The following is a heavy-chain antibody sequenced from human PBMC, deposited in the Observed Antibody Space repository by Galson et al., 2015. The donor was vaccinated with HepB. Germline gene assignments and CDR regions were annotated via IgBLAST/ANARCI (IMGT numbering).Heavy chain of an antibody. CDR3: ARERWVGVSVTTLSGPDC. V-gene: IGHV1-18*04. CDR1: GYTFTSYS. CDR2: ISPYNGNT. Sequence: SVKVSCKASGYTFTSYSINWVRQAPGQGLEWMGWISPYNGNTNYAQKLQGRVTMTTDTSTTTAYMELRSLRSDDTAVYYCARERWVGVSVTTLSGPDCWGQGTLVTVSS. D-gene: IGHD4-17*01. J-gene: IGHJ4*02.